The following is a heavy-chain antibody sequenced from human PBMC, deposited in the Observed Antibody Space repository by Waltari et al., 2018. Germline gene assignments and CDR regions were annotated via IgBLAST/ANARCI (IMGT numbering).Heavy chain of an antibody. CDR3: ARHNGNYYYAMDV. D-gene: IGHD1-20*01. CDR2: INQDGSDK. Sequence: EVQLVESGGGLVQPGGSLSLSCAASGFPLGPFWMTWVRQAPGKGLEWVANINQDGSDKNYVDSVKGRFTISRDNARNSLYLQMNSLRAEDTAVYYCARHNGNYYYAMDVWGQGTTVTVSS. V-gene: IGHV3-7*01. J-gene: IGHJ6*02. CDR1: GFPLGPFW.